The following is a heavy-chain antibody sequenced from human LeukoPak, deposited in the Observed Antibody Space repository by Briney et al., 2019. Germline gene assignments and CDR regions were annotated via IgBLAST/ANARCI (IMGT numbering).Heavy chain of an antibody. CDR3: ARVRYRLAETYIDY. D-gene: IGHD3-16*01. CDR2: INPNSGGT. CDR1: GYTFTGYY. J-gene: IGHJ4*02. V-gene: IGHV1-2*02. Sequence: ASVKVSCKASGYTFTGYYIHWVRQAPGQGLEWMGWINPNSGGTNYAQKFQGRVTMTRDTSISTAYIELSRLRSDDTAVYYCARVRYRLAETYIDYWGQGTLVTVSS.